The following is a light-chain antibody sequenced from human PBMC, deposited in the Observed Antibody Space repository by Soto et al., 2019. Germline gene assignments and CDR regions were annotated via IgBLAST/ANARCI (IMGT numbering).Light chain of an antibody. J-gene: IGKJ2*01. Sequence: EIVLTQYPATLSLSPGERATRSCRASQSVSSYLAGYQQKPGQAPRLLIYDASNRATGIPARFSGSWSGTDFTITISSLEPEDFAVYYCQQRSNWPYTFGQGTKLESK. CDR3: QQRSNWPYT. V-gene: IGKV3-11*01. CDR2: DAS. CDR1: QSVSSY.